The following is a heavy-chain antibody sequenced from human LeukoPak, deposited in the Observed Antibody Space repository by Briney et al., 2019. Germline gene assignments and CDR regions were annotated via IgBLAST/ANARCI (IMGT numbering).Heavy chain of an antibody. Sequence: GGSLRLSCAVSGFTFSDYYMSWIRQAPGKGLEWVSSISSSGSTIYYADSVKGRFTISRDNAKNSLYLQINSLRAEDTTVYYCARRFSAFAPWGQGTLVTVSS. CDR3: ARRFSAFAP. CDR2: ISSSGSTI. J-gene: IGHJ5*02. D-gene: IGHD3-3*02. V-gene: IGHV3-11*01. CDR1: GFTFSDYY.